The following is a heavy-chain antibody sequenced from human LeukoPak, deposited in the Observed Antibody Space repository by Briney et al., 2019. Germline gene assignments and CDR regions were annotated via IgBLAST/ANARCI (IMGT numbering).Heavy chain of an antibody. CDR2: ISGSGGST. J-gene: IGHJ4*02. D-gene: IGHD2-21*02. CDR1: GFTFSSYA. Sequence: PGGSLRLSCAASGFTFSSYAMSWVREAPGKGLEWVSAISGSGGSTYYADSVKGRFTISRDNSKNTLYLQMNSLRAEDTAVYYCAKTCKETVTADYWGQGTLVTVSS. V-gene: IGHV3-23*01. CDR3: AKTCKETVTADY.